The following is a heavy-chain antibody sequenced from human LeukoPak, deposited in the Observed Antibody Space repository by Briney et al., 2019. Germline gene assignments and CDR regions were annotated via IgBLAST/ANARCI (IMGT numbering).Heavy chain of an antibody. CDR3: ARGLMYYDYIWGSYRPYYFDY. J-gene: IGHJ4*02. D-gene: IGHD3-16*02. CDR1: GGSFSGYY. Sequence: SETLSLTCAVYGGSFSGYYWSWIRQPPGKGLEWIGEINHSGSTNYNPSLKSRVTISVDTSKNQFSLKLSSVTAADTAVYYCARGLMYYDYIWGSYRPYYFDYWGQGTLSPSPQ. V-gene: IGHV4-34*01. CDR2: INHSGST.